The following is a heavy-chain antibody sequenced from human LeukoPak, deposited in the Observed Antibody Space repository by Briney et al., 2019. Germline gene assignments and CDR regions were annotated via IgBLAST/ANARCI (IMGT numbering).Heavy chain of an antibody. CDR1: GFTFSTYS. J-gene: IGHJ4*02. V-gene: IGHV3-43*02. CDR2: ISGDGRST. CDR3: ATDCSGNRCYSL. D-gene: IGHD2-2*01. Sequence: PGGSLRLSCAASGFTFSTYSMNWVRQAPGKGLEWVSFISGDGRSTYYADSVKGRFTISRDNSRNSLYLQMNSLRLGDTALYYCATDCSGNRCYSLWGPGTLVTVSS.